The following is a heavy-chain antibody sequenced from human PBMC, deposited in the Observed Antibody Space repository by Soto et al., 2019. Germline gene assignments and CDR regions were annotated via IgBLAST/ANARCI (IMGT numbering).Heavy chain of an antibody. CDR2: INHSGST. CDR3: ARSLADYYYYGMDV. CDR1: GGSFSGYY. Sequence: SETLSLTCAVYGGSFSGYYWSWIRQPPGKGLEWIGEINHSGSTNYNPSLKSRVTISVDTSKNQFSLKLSSVTAADTAVYYCARSLADYYYYGMDVWGQGTTVTVSS. J-gene: IGHJ6*02. V-gene: IGHV4-34*01.